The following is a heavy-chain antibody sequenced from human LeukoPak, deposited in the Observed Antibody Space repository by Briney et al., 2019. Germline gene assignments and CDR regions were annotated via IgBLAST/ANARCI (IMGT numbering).Heavy chain of an antibody. CDR1: GYTFTSYY. D-gene: IGHD2-2*02. J-gene: IGHJ1*01. CDR2: INPNSGGT. Sequence: ASVKVSCKASGYTFTSYYMHWVRQAPGQGLEWMGWINPNSGGTNYAQKFQGRVTMTRDTSISTAYMELSRLRSDDTAVYYCARATQVPAAIAYFQHWGQGTLVTVSS. V-gene: IGHV1-2*02. CDR3: ARATQVPAAIAYFQH.